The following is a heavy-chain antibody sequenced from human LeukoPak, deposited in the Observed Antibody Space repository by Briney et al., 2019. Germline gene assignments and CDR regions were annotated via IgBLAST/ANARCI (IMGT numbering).Heavy chain of an antibody. D-gene: IGHD3-10*01. CDR3: ARGEVLLWFG. Sequence: GGSLRLSCAASGFTFSSYWMHWVRQAPGKGLGWVSRINTDGSSTSYADSVKGRFTTSRDNAKNTLYLQMNSLRAEDTFVYYCARGEVLLWFGWGEGTGVTVS. J-gene: IGHJ4*02. V-gene: IGHV3-74*01. CDR2: INTDGSST. CDR1: GFTFSSYW.